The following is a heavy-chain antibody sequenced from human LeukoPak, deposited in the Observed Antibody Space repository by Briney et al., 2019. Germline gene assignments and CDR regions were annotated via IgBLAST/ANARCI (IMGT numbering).Heavy chain of an antibody. V-gene: IGHV4-34*01. J-gene: IGHJ4*02. CDR2: INHSGTS. CDR3: VRGGKWFGELLYFGITVYYFDS. Sequence: SETLSLTCAVYGGSFSGYQWGWIRQPPGKGLEWNGEINHSGTSKYNPSLKSRLTILVDTSKNQFSLKLSSVTAADTAVYYCVRGGKWFGELLYFGITVYYFDSWGQGTLVAVSS. D-gene: IGHD3-10*01. CDR1: GGSFSGYQ.